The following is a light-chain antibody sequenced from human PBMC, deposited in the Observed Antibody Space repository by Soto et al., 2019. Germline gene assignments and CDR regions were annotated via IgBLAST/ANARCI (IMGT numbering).Light chain of an antibody. V-gene: IGKV3-20*01. J-gene: IGKJ1*01. CDR1: QSVISN. CDR3: QQYGDSPQT. CDR2: GAS. Sequence: EIVMTQSPATLSVSPGERATLSCRASQSVISNLAWYQQKPGQAPRLLIYGASNRATAIPDRFSGSGFGTDFTLTITRLEPEDFAVYYCQQYGDSPQTFGPGTKVDIK.